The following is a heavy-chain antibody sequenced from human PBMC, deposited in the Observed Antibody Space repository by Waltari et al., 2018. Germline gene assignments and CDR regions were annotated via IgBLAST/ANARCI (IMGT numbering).Heavy chain of an antibody. V-gene: IGHV3-9*01. J-gene: IGHJ4*01. CDR3: GKDVSGRPDY. CDR2: ISWNSVNT. D-gene: IGHD3-3*01. CDR1: GFTFHDYA. Sequence: EVQMVESGGGWVQPGRSLRLSCADSGFTFHDYAIPWVRQAPGKGLEWVSGISWNSVNTDYADSVKGRFTISRDNAKNSLYLQMNSLRIEDTAFYYCGKDVSGRPDYWGHGTLVTVSS.